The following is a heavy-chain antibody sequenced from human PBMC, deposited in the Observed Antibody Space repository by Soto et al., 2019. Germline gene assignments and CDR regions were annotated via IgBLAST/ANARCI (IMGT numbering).Heavy chain of an antibody. CDR3: ARDLEVVVVPAATGWDY. CDR2: INPSGGST. V-gene: IGHV1-46*03. D-gene: IGHD2-2*01. J-gene: IGHJ4*02. Sequence: GASVKVSCKASGYTFTSYYMHWVRQAPGQGLEWMGIINPSGGSTSYAQKFQGRVTMTRDTSTSTVYMELSSLRSEDTAVYYCARDLEVVVVPAATGWDYWGQGTLVTVSS. CDR1: GYTFTSYY.